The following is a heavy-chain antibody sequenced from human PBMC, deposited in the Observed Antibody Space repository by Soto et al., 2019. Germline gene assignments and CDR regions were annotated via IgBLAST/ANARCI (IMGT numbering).Heavy chain of an antibody. J-gene: IGHJ6*03. D-gene: IGHD2-15*01. CDR2: ISYDGSNK. CDR1: GFTFSSYG. Sequence: PGGSLRLSCAASGFTFSSYGMHWVRQAPGKGLEWVAVISYDGSNKYYADSVKGRFTISRDNSKNTLYLQMNSLRAEDTAVYYCAKDLRYCSGGSCYLYYYYYMDFCGKGTTVTVAS. CDR3: AKDLRYCSGGSCYLYYYYYMDF. V-gene: IGHV3-30*18.